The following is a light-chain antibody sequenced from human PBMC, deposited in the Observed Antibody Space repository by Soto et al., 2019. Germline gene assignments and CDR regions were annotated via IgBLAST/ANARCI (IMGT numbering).Light chain of an antibody. CDR3: SSYADTDTIL. Sequence: QSVLTQPASVSGSPGQSVTISCTGTNRDIGYYNYVSWYQQHPGKAPKLIIYEVTRRPSGVPERFFGSKGGRTASLTVSGLQGDDEADYYCSSYADTDTILFGGGTKVTVL. V-gene: IGLV2-8*01. J-gene: IGLJ2*01. CDR2: EVT. CDR1: NRDIGYYNY.